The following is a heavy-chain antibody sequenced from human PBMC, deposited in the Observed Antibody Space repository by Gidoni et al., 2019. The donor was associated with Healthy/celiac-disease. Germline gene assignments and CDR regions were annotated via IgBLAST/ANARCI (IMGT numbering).Heavy chain of an antibody. V-gene: IGHV1-69*06. CDR1: GGTFSSYA. Sequence: QVQLVQSGAEVKQPGSSVTVSCTASGGTFSSYAISWVRQAPGQGLEWMGGSIPIFGTANYAQKFQGRVTITADKSTSTAYMELSSLRSEDTAVYYCASTTVAGTGPWGQGTLVTVSS. CDR2: SIPIFGTA. J-gene: IGHJ1*01. CDR3: ASTTVAGTGP. D-gene: IGHD6-19*01.